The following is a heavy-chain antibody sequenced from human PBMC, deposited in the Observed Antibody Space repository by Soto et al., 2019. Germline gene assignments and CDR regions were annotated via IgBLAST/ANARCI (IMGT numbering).Heavy chain of an antibody. J-gene: IGHJ3*02. Sequence: PGGSLRLSCAASGFTFSSYGMHWVRQAPGKGLEWVAVIWYDGSNKYYADSVKGRFTISRDNSKNTLYLQMNSLRAEDTAVYYCARDRDSSGYYARDAFGIWGQGTMVTVSS. CDR2: IWYDGSNK. CDR3: ARDRDSSGYYARDAFGI. CDR1: GFTFSSYG. D-gene: IGHD3-22*01. V-gene: IGHV3-33*01.